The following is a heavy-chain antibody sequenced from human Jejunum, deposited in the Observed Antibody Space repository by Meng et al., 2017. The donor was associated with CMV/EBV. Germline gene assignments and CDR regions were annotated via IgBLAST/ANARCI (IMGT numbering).Heavy chain of an antibody. CDR2: IDSSDRT. CDR3: AKSLVDTAMDLDE. CDR1: GFTFGSFG. V-gene: IGHV3-23*01. D-gene: IGHD5-18*01. J-gene: IGHJ4*02. Sequence: SGFTFGSFGMAWVRQAPGRALGWVSTIDSSDRTYYADSVRGRFTISRDNSMNTLHLQMNSLRAEDTAVYYCAKSLVDTAMDLDEWGQETLVTVSS.